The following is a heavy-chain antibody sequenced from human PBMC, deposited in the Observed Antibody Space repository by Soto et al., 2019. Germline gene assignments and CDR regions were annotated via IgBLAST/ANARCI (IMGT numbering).Heavy chain of an antibody. V-gene: IGHV3-7*01. Sequence: RRLSFEVSGFTFKTYWMSWVRQAPGKGLEWLANMNEDANTKYYVDSVKGRFTILGDSAGNSLLLKMASLRAEDTAVYFCAAYNTSRHAAFDIWGRVTLGTFSS. CDR1: GFTFKTYW. CDR3: AAYNTSRHAAFDI. J-gene: IGHJ3*02. CDR2: MNEDANTK. D-gene: IGHD1-20*01.